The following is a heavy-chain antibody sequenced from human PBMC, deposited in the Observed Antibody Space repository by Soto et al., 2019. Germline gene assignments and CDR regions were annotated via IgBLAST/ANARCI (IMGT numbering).Heavy chain of an antibody. CDR3: VKEGSGWYSRGCFDF. D-gene: IGHD6-19*01. V-gene: IGHV3-23*01. CDR2: ISDSGGST. CDR1: GFTFGDYA. Sequence: PGGSLRLSCTASGFTFGDYAMSWVRQAPGKGLEWVSNISDSGGSTYYADSVKGRFTISRDNSKNTLYLQMNSLRGRDTAIYYCVKEGSGWYSRGCFDFWGRGTMVTVSS. J-gene: IGHJ3*01.